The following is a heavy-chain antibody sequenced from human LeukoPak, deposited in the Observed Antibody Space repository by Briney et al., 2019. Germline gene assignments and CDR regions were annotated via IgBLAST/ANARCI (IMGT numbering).Heavy chain of an antibody. V-gene: IGHV1-18*01. CDR2: ISVYNGNI. D-gene: IGHD3-10*01. CDR1: GYSFISYG. J-gene: IGHJ4*02. CDR3: ARAINYGSGSYYLFDY. Sequence: GASVKVSCKASGYSFISYGISWVRQAPGQGLDWMGWISVYNGNIHYAQKFQGRVTVTTDTSTTTAYMELRSLRSDDTAVYYCARAINYGSGSYYLFDYWGQGTLVTVSS.